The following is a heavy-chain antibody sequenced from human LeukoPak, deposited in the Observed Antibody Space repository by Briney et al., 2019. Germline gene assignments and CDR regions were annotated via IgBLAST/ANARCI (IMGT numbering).Heavy chain of an antibody. V-gene: IGHV4-59*08. J-gene: IGHJ3*02. CDR3: ARRGGSGRDDAFHI. CDR2: IYYSGST. Sequence: SETLSLTCTVSGGSITSYFWSWIRQSPGKGLEWIGYIYYSGSTNYNPSLKGRVTISVDTSKNQFSLKLSSVTAADTAVYYCARRGGSGRDDAFHIWGQGTMVIVSS. D-gene: IGHD3-10*01. CDR1: GGSITSYF.